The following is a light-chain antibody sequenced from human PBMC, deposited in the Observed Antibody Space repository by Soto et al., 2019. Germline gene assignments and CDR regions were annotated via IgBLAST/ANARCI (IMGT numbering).Light chain of an antibody. J-gene: IGKJ4*01. V-gene: IGKV3-20*01. CDR3: QQYGSSPGLT. Sequence: EIVLTQSPGTLSLSPGERATLSCRASQSVSSSYLAWYQQKPGQAPRLLIYGASSRATGIPDRFSGSWSGTDFTLTISILEPEDFAVYYCQQYGSSPGLTFGGGTKVEIK. CDR2: GAS. CDR1: QSVSSSY.